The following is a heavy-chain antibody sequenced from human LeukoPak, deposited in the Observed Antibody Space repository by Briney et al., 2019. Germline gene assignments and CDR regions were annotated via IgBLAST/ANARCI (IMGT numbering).Heavy chain of an antibody. J-gene: IGHJ3*02. V-gene: IGHV3-53*01. CDR1: GFTVSSNY. CDR2: IYSGGST. CDR3: ARAAYSSGDAFDI. D-gene: IGHD6-19*01. Sequence: PGGSLRLSCAASGFTVSSNYMSWVRQAPGKGLEWVSVIYSGGSTYYADSVKGRFIISRDNSKNTLYLQMNSLRAEDTAVYYCARAAYSSGDAFDIWGQGTMVTVSS.